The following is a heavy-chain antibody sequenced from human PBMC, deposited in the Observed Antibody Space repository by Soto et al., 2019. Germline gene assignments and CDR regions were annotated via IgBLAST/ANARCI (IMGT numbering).Heavy chain of an antibody. V-gene: IGHV4-31*03. CDR3: ARGITMIVGGDYYGMDV. CDR1: GGSISSGGYY. CDR2: IYYSGST. J-gene: IGHJ6*02. Sequence: SETLSLTCTVSGGSISSGGYYWSWIRQHPGMGLEWIGYIYYSGSTYYNPSLKSRVTISVDTSKNQFSLKLSSVTAADTAVYYCARGITMIVGGDYYGMDVWGQGTTVTVSS. D-gene: IGHD3-22*01.